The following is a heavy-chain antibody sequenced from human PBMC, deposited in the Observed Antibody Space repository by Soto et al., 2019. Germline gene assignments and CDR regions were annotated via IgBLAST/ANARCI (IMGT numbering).Heavy chain of an antibody. CDR2: IYYSGST. V-gene: IGHV4-61*01. CDR3: ARDFRSPRVGAYYYNGMEV. J-gene: IGHJ6*02. Sequence: ETLSLTCTVSGGSVSSGSYYWSWIRQPPGKGLEWIGYIYYSGSTNYNPSLKSRVTISVDTSKNQFSLKLSSLTAADTAVYYCARDFRSPRVGAYYYNGMEVWGQGTTVTVSS. D-gene: IGHD3-16*01. CDR1: GGSVSSGSYY.